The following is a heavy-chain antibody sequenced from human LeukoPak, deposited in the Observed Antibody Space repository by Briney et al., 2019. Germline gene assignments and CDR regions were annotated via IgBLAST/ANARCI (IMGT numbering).Heavy chain of an antibody. V-gene: IGHV5-51*01. CDR1: GYSFTNSW. Sequence: GESLKIPCKGSGYSFTNSWIGWVRQMPGKGLEWMGIIYPGDSDTTYSPSFQGQVTISADKSISTAYLQWSSLKASDTAMYYCASAGDTSDYFYFSAFDIWGQGTMVTVSS. CDR3: ASAGDTSDYFYFSAFDI. CDR2: IYPGDSDT. D-gene: IGHD3-22*01. J-gene: IGHJ3*02.